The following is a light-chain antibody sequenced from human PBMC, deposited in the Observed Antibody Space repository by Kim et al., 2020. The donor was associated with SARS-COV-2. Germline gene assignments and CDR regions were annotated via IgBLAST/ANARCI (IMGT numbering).Light chain of an antibody. CDR2: GAS. CDR1: QSVRSSY. Sequence: PGERATLSGRASQSVRSSYLAWYQQKPGQAPRLLIYGASSRATGIPDRFSGSGSGTDFTLTISRLEPEDFAVYYCQQYGSSPRTFGQGTKVEIK. V-gene: IGKV3-20*01. J-gene: IGKJ1*01. CDR3: QQYGSSPRT.